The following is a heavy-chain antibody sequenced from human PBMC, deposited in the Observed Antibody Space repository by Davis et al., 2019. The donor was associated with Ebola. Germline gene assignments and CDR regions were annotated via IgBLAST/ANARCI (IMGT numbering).Heavy chain of an antibody. Sequence: ASVKVSCKASGYIFTSYDINWVRQAPGQGLEWVGWMDPKNGNTGYAQRFQGRVTLTRDTSISTAYLELSRLTSDDTAVYYCARTFHYGNTVNPNWFDPWGPGTLVTVA. J-gene: IGHJ5*02. CDR2: MDPKNGNT. CDR3: ARTFHYGNTVNPNWFDP. V-gene: IGHV1-8*01. CDR1: GYIFTSYD. D-gene: IGHD1-7*01.